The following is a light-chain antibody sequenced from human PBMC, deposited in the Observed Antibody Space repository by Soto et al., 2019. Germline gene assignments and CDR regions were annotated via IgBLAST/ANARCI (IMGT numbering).Light chain of an antibody. Sequence: QSVLTQPASVSGSPGQSITVSCTGTSSDVGAYDYVSWYQHHPGKAPKLIIYEVTNRPSGVSNRSSGSKSGNTASLTISGLQAEDEADYYCNSYTRSTKYVFGTGTRSPS. CDR3: NSYTRSTKYV. CDR1: SSDVGAYDY. CDR2: EVT. J-gene: IGLJ1*01. V-gene: IGLV2-14*01.